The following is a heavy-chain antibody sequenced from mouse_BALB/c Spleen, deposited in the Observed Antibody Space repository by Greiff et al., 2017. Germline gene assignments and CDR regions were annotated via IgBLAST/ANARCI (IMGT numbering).Heavy chain of an antibody. CDR3: ARNDYAAWFAY. Sequence: QVQLQQSGPGLVQPSQSLSITCTVSGFSLTSYGVHWVRQSPGKGLEWLGVIWSGGSTDYNAAFISRLSISKDNSKSQVFFKMNSLQANDTAIYYCARNDYAAWFAYWGQGTLVTVSA. CDR2: IWSGGST. V-gene: IGHV2-2*02. J-gene: IGHJ3*01. CDR1: GFSLTSYG. D-gene: IGHD2-4*01.